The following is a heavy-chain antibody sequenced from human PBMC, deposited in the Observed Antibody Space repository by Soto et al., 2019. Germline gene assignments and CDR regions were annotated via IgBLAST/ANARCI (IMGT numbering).Heavy chain of an antibody. D-gene: IGHD1-26*01. CDR2: ISGSGGST. CDR1: GFTFSSYA. J-gene: IGHJ4*02. Sequence: EVQLLESGGGLVQPGGPLRLSCAASGFTFSSYAMRWFRQAPGKGLEWFSAISGSGGSTYYADSVKGRFTISRDKSKNTLYLQMNSLRAEDTAVYYCAKRGSGSYFDYWGQGTLVTVSS. CDR3: AKRGSGSYFDY. V-gene: IGHV3-23*01.